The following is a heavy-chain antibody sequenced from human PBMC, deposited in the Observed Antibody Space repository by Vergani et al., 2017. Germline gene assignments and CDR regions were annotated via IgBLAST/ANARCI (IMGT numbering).Heavy chain of an antibody. CDR3: ARDPDIVVVPAAPYYYYYYGMDV. Sequence: QVQLVQSGAEVKKPGASVKVSCKASGYTFTSYGISWVRQAPGQGLEWMGWISAYNGNTNYAQKPQGRVTMTTDTSTSTAYMELRSLRSDDTAVYYWARDPDIVVVPAAPYYYYYYGMDVWGQGTTVTVSS. D-gene: IGHD2-2*01. V-gene: IGHV1-18*04. CDR1: GYTFTSYG. J-gene: IGHJ6*02. CDR2: ISAYNGNT.